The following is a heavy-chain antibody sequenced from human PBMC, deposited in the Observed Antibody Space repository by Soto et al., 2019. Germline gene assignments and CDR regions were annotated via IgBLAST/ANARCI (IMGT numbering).Heavy chain of an antibody. Sequence: SETLSLTCTVSGGSISSSSYYWGWIRQPPGKGLEWIGSIYYSGSTYYNPSLKSRVTISVDTSKNQFSLKLSSVTAADTAVYYCARHCSSTSCYPEGGWFDPWGRGTLVTVSS. J-gene: IGHJ5*02. CDR2: IYYSGST. V-gene: IGHV4-39*01. D-gene: IGHD2-2*01. CDR1: GGSISSSSYY. CDR3: ARHCSSTSCYPEGGWFDP.